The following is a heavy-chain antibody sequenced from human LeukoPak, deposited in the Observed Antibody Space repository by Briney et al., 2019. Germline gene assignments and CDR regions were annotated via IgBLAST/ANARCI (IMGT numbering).Heavy chain of an antibody. J-gene: IGHJ5*02. V-gene: IGHV4-61*02. Sequence: SETLSLTCTVSGGSISSGSYYWSCIRQSAGKGLECIGRIYSTGSTSYNPSLESRVTISRDTSKNQFSLNLSSVTAADTAVYYCAKDWSIFGARDWFDPWGQGTLVTVSS. CDR3: AKDWSIFGARDWFDP. D-gene: IGHD3-3*01. CDR2: IYSTGST. CDR1: GGSISSGSYY.